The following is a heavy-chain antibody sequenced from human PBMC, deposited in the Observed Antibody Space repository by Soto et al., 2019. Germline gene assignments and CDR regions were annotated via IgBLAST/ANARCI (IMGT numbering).Heavy chain of an antibody. CDR2: ISVDGSTK. CDR3: ATSQARGGNDFKVDH. Sequence: QVQLVESGGGMVQPGRSLRLSCAASGFTFSSYGMHWVRQAPGKRLEWVAIISVDGSTKHCVDSVKGRFTVSRDNSKNPLYVELNSLRAEDTAVYYCATSQARGGNDFKVDHWGQGTLVTVSS. J-gene: IGHJ4*02. D-gene: IGHD5-12*01. CDR1: GFTFSSYG. V-gene: IGHV3-30*03.